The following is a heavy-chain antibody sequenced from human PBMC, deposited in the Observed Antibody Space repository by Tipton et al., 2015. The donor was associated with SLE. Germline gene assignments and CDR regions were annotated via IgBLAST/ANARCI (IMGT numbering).Heavy chain of an antibody. CDR2: ISGDGSST. CDR1: GFTFSGYW. Sequence: GSLRLSCAASGFTFSGYWMHWVRQAPEKGLVWVSRISGDGSSTNYADYVKGRFTISRDNAKDIVFLQMDSLRAEDTAVYFCARGNKAYKYGFDNYNRYMDVWGKGTAVTVSS. D-gene: IGHD3-10*01. J-gene: IGHJ6*04. V-gene: IGHV3-74*01. CDR3: ARGNKAYKYGFDNYNRYMDV.